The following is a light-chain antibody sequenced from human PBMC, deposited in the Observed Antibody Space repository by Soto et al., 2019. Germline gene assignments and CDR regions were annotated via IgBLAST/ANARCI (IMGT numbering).Light chain of an antibody. V-gene: IGLV8-61*01. J-gene: IGLJ2*01. Sequence: QTVVTQEPSFSVSPGGTVTLTCGLSSGSVSTSHYPICYQQTPGQAPRTLIYSTNTRSSGVPDRLSGSILGNKAALTITGARADDESDYYCVLYMGSGILVFGGGTKLTVL. CDR3: VLYMGSGILV. CDR1: SGSVSTSHY. CDR2: STN.